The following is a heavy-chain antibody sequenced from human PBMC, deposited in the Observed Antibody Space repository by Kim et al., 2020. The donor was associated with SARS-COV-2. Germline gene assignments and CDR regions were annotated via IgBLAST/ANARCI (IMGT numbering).Heavy chain of an antibody. CDR3: ARGHIERRFSWFDP. J-gene: IGHJ5*02. Sequence: SETLSLTCAVYGGSFNTYSWTWIRQPPGKGLEWIGEINHSGSTNSNPSLKSRVTISGDTSKKQFSLNLRSVTAADTAVYYCARGHIERRFSWFDPWGQGTLVTVSS. CDR2: INHSGST. D-gene: IGHD3-3*01. V-gene: IGHV4-34*01. CDR1: GGSFNTYS.